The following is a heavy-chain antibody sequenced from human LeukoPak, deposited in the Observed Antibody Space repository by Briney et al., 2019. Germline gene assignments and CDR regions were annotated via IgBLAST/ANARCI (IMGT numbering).Heavy chain of an antibody. Sequence: PSQTLSLTCTVSGGSISSGSYYWRWIRQPAGTGLEWIGRIYTSGSTNYNPSLKSRVTISVDTSKNQFSTKLTSLTAADTAVYYGARERLFGVVIISNSYYCTDVWGKGTTLTVSS. CDR2: IYTSGST. CDR1: GGSISSGSYY. V-gene: IGHV4-61*02. CDR3: ARERLFGVVIISNSYYCTDV. D-gene: IGHD3-3*01. J-gene: IGHJ6*03.